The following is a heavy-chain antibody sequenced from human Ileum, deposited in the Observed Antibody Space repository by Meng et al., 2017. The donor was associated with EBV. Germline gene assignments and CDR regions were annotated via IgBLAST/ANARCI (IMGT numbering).Heavy chain of an antibody. D-gene: IGHD3-10*01. Sequence: QGHRQGSGPGLVKPSGTLSLTCAVPGDSVSGSDWWSWVRQPPGKGLEWIGEVYHDGATNYHPSLKSRVTISVDTSKNQFSLELSSVTAADTAVYYCARDRSGSYYSPTFDYWGQGTLVTVSS. V-gene: IGHV4-4*02. CDR3: ARDRSGSYYSPTFDY. CDR2: VYHDGAT. CDR1: GDSVSGSDW. J-gene: IGHJ4*02.